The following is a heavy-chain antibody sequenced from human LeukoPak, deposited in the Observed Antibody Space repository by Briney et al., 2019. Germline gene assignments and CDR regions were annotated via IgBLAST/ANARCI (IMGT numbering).Heavy chain of an antibody. CDR1: GFTVSRNY. V-gene: IGHV3-53*01. CDR2: IYSGGST. Sequence: GESLRLSCAASGFTVSRNYMSWVRQAPGKGLEWVSVIYSGGSTYYADSVKGRFTISRDNSKNTLYLQMNSLRAEDTAVYYCASGSGSYRTPTYYMDVWGKGTTVTASS. J-gene: IGHJ6*03. D-gene: IGHD3-10*01. CDR3: ASGSGSYRTPTYYMDV.